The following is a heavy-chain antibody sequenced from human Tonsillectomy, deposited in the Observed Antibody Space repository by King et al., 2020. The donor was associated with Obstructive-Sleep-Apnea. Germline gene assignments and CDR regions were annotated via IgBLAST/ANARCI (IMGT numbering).Heavy chain of an antibody. CDR2: ISYDGRDK. D-gene: IGHD3-16*02. V-gene: IGHV3-30*04. CDR1: GFAFNTYA. J-gene: IGHJ4*02. CDR3: ASVAYVWGMYRYTAPVDY. Sequence: VQLVESGGGVVQPGRSLKLSCAASGFAFNTYAMHWVRQAPGKGLEWVAIISYDGRDKYHADSVKGRFTISRDNSKNTLYLQMNSLRAEDTAVYHCASVAYVWGMYRYTAPVDYWGQGTLVTVSS.